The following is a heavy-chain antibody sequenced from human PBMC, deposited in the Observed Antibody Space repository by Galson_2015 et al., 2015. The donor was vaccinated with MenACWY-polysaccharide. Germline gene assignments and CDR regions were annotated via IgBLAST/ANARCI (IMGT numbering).Heavy chain of an antibody. J-gene: IGHJ4*02. Sequence: SLRLSCAASGFTFNNAWMTWVRQAPGKGLEWIGHIKNRGDGGTTDYAAPVRGRFIISRDDSKNTVYLQMNSLKTEDTAVYYCTTPPGYNDRSPFDYWGQGTLVTVSS. CDR2: IKNRGDGGTT. CDR1: GFTFNNAW. CDR3: TTPPGYNDRSPFDY. V-gene: IGHV3-15*01. D-gene: IGHD3-22*01.